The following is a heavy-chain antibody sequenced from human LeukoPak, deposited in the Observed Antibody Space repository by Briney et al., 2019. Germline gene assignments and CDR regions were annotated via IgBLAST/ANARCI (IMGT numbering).Heavy chain of an antibody. CDR2: ISSSGSTI. J-gene: IGHJ5*02. CDR1: GFTFSDYY. CDR3: ARSALYFDWLRDWFDP. V-gene: IGHV3-11*01. Sequence: GGSLRLSCAASGFTFSDYYMSWIRQAPGKGLEWVSYISSSGSTIYYADSVKGRFTISRDNAKNSLYLQMNSLRAEDTAVYYCARSALYFDWLRDWFDPWGQGTLVTVSS. D-gene: IGHD3-9*01.